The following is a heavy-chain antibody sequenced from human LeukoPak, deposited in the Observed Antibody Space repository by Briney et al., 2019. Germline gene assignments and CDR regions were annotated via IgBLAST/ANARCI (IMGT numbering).Heavy chain of an antibody. CDR2: ISYDGSSK. CDR3: AKDRSSGWTFDY. CDR1: GFTFSSHG. Sequence: GGSLRLSCAASGFTFSSHGMHWVRQAPGKGLEWVALISYDGSSKYYADSVKGRFTIFRDNSKSTLYLQMNSLRAEDTAVYYCAKDRSSGWTFDYWGQGTLVTVSS. D-gene: IGHD6-25*01. V-gene: IGHV3-30*18. J-gene: IGHJ4*02.